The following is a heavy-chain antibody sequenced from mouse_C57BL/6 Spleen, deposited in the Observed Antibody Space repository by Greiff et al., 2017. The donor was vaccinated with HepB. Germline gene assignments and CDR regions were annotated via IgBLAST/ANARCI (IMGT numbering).Heavy chain of an antibody. V-gene: IGHV5-4*01. CDR2: ISDGGSYT. CDR1: GFTFSSYA. J-gene: IGHJ2*01. D-gene: IGHD2-10*01. CDR3: ARTYSYFDY. Sequence: EVQRVESGGGLVKPGGSLKLSCAASGFTFSSYAMSWVRQTPEKRLEWVATISDGGSYTYYPDNVKGRFTISRDNAKNNLYLQMSHLKSEDTAMYYWARTYSYFDYWGQGTTLTVAS.